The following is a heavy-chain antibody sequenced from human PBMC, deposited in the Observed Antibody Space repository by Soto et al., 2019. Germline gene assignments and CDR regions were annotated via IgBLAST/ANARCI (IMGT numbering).Heavy chain of an antibody. CDR3: ARERLRTGDY. Sequence: PGGSRRLSWAASGFTFSYYYMSWIRQAPGKGLEWVSYISSSGTTIYHADSVKGRFTISRDNAKNSLYLQMNSLRAEDTAVYYCARERLRTGDYWGQGTLVTVSS. CDR1: GFTFSYYY. J-gene: IGHJ4*02. D-gene: IGHD3-3*01. CDR2: ISSSGTTI. V-gene: IGHV3-11*01.